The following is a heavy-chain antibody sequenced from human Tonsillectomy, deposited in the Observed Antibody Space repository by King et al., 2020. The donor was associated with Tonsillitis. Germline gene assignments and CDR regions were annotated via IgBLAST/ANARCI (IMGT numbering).Heavy chain of an antibody. V-gene: IGHV5-10-1*03. CDR1: GYIFTKYW. D-gene: IGHD3-10*01. CDR3: ARRSGIIRGNHDAFDV. Sequence: QLVQSAPEVKKPGESLRISCKASGYIFTKYWINWVRQTPERGLEWMGRIDPSDSYTNYGPSFQGHVTISVDKSITTAFLEWSSLKATDTAIYFCARRSGIIRGNHDAFDVWGQGTLVAVSS. J-gene: IGHJ3*01. CDR2: IDPSDSYT.